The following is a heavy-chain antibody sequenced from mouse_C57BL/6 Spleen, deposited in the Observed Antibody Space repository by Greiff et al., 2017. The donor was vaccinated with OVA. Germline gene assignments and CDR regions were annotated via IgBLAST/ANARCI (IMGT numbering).Heavy chain of an antibody. Sequence: QVQLQQPGAELVKPGASVKLSCKASGYTFTCYWMHLVKQRPGRGLGWIGRIDPNSGGTRYKEKVKSKATLTVDKPSSTADMQLSRLTSDDSAVYYCAKAMDYWGQGTSVTVSS. J-gene: IGHJ4*01. CDR2: IDPNSGGT. V-gene: IGHV1-72*01. CDR1: GYTFTCYW. CDR3: AKAMDY.